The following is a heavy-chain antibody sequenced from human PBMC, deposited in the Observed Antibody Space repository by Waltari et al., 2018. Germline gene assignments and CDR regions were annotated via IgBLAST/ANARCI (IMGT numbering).Heavy chain of an antibody. D-gene: IGHD5-12*01. CDR2: IYPGDSDT. Sequence: EVQLVQSGAEVKKPGESLKISCKGSGYSFTSYWIGWVRQMPGKGLEWMGIIYPGDSDTRYSPSFQGQVTISADKSISTAYLQWSSLKASDTAMYYCARRSEMATIMTGFDYWGQGTLVTVSS. CDR1: GYSFTSYW. CDR3: ARRSEMATIMTGFDY. V-gene: IGHV5-51*03. J-gene: IGHJ4*02.